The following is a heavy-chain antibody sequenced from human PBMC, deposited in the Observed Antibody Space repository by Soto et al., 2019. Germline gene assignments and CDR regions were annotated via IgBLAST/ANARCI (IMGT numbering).Heavy chain of an antibody. CDR1: GGSISSSSYY. D-gene: IGHD3-3*01. CDR2: IYYSGST. CDR3: ATQTPYYDFWSGSQIDY. J-gene: IGHJ4*02. Sequence: QLQLQESGPGLVKPSETLSLTCTVSGGSISSSSYYWGWIRQPPGKGLEWIGSIYYSGSTYYNPSLKSRVTISVDTSKNQFSLKLSSVTAADTAVYYCATQTPYYDFWSGSQIDYWGQGTLVTVSS. V-gene: IGHV4-39*01.